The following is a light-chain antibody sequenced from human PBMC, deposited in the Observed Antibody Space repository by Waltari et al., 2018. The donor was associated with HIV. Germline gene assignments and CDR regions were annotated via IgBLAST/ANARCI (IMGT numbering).Light chain of an antibody. CDR1: SSDVGASKF. CDR2: EIN. V-gene: IGLV2-8*01. CDR3: SSVSGSINVVV. J-gene: IGLJ2*01. Sequence: QSALTHPPSASGSPGQSVTISCTGTSSDVGASKFVSWSQQPPGKAPKLMIYEINQGPSGVPARLSGSKSGNTASLTVSGLQAEDEADYDCSSVSGSINVVVFGGGTKLTVL.